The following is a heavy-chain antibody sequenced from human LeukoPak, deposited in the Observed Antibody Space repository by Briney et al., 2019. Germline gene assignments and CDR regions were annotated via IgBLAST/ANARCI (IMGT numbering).Heavy chain of an antibody. CDR2: IIPIFGTA. J-gene: IGHJ4*02. Sequence: ASVKVSCKASGGTFSSYAISWVRQAPGQGLEWMGGIIPIFGTANYAQKFQGRVTITADKSTSAAYMELSSLRSEDTAVYYCARGNGEDYYDSSGYSYWGQGTLVTVSS. D-gene: IGHD3-22*01. CDR3: ARGNGEDYYDSSGYSY. V-gene: IGHV1-69*06. CDR1: GGTFSSYA.